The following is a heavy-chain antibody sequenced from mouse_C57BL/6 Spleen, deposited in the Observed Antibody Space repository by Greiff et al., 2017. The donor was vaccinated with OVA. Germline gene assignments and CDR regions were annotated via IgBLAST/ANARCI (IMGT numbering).Heavy chain of an antibody. Sequence: VKLQQSGAELMKPGASVKLSCKATGYTFTGYWIDWVQQRPGHGLEWIGEILPGRGSTNYNAKFKGQATLTADPSSNTAYLQLSSLTTEDTDVYYCSAYPYAMDYWGQGATVTVSS. D-gene: IGHD2-10*01. CDR2: ILPGRGST. CDR3: SAYPYAMDY. CDR1: GYTFTGYW. V-gene: IGHV1-9*01. J-gene: IGHJ4*01.